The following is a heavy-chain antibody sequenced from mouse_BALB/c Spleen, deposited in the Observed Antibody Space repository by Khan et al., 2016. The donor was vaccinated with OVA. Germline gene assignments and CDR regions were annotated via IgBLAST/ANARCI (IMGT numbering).Heavy chain of an antibody. CDR1: GFDFSRYW. CDR3: ARQLSDAMDY. CDR2: INPASSTI. Sequence: EVKLLESGGGLVQPGGSLKLSCAASGFDFSRYWMSWVRQAPGKGLEWIGEINPASSTINYAPSLKDKFIISRDNAKNTLYLQMSKVRSEDTALYYCARQLSDAMDYWGQGTSVTVSS. V-gene: IGHV4-1*02. J-gene: IGHJ4*01. D-gene: IGHD1-3*01.